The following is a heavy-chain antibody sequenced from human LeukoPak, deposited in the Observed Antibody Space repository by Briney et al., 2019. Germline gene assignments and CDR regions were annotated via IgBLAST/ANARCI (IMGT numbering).Heavy chain of an antibody. Sequence: GSLRLSCAASGFTFSSYAMHWVRQAPGKGLEWVAVISYDGSNKYYADSVKGRFTISRDNSKNTLYLQMNSLRAEDTAVYYCATASYYDILTGQTDYWGQGTLVTVSS. D-gene: IGHD3-9*01. CDR1: GFTFSSYA. CDR2: ISYDGSNK. J-gene: IGHJ4*02. V-gene: IGHV3-30-3*01. CDR3: ATASYYDILTGQTDY.